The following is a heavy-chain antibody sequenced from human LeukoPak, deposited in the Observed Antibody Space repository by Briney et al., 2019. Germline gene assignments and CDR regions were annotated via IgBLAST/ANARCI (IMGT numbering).Heavy chain of an antibody. CDR2: ISSSSSTI. Sequence: PGGSLRLSCAASGFTFSSYEMNWVRQAPGKGLEWVSYISSSSSTIYYADSVKGRFTISRDNAKNSLYLQMNSLRAEDTAVYYCARVVNDAFDIWGQGTMVTVSS. CDR3: ARVVNDAFDI. CDR1: GFTFSSYE. J-gene: IGHJ3*02. D-gene: IGHD3-22*01. V-gene: IGHV3-48*01.